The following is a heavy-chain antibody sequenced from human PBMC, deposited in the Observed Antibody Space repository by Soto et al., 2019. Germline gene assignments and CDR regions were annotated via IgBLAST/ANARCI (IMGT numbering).Heavy chain of an antibody. Sequence: QVQLQESGPGLVKPSETLSLTCTVSGASISSSYWSWIRQSPGKGLEWIGYVHYSGGTKDNPSLNGRVSSSIDTSKNQFSLKLSSVAAADTAVYYCARGYYDSRGQSNTFDVWGQGTMVTVSS. CDR3: ARGYYDSRGQSNTFDV. J-gene: IGHJ3*01. V-gene: IGHV4-59*01. D-gene: IGHD3-22*01. CDR2: VHYSGGT. CDR1: GASISSSY.